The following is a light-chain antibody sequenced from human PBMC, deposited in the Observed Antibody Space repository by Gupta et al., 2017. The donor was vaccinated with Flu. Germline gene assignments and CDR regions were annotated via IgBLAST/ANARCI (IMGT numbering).Light chain of an antibody. CDR1: QEIGSD. J-gene: IGKJ4*01. CDR2: DAT. V-gene: IGKV1D-13*01. CDR3: QQLNHYLVT. Sequence: PSSLYASVGDRVTITCRTSQEIGSDFAWYQQKPGKAPKLLIYDATTLDSGVPSRFSGSGSGTDFTLTISSLQPEDFATYYCQQLNHYLVTFGGGTKVEIK.